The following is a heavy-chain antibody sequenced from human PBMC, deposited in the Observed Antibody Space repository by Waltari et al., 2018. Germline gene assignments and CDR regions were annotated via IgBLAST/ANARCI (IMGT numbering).Heavy chain of an antibody. CDR1: GFTFDDYA. V-gene: IGHV3-9*01. J-gene: IGHJ4*02. D-gene: IGHD2-8*01. CDR2: ISWNSGSI. CDR3: AKGPDPNIVLMVYAH. Sequence: EVQLVESGGGLVQPGRSLRLSCAASGFTFDDYAMHWVRQAPGKGLEWVSGISWNSGSIGYADSVKGRFTISRDNAKNSLYLQMNSLRAEDTALYYCAKGPDPNIVLMVYAHWGQGTLVTVSS.